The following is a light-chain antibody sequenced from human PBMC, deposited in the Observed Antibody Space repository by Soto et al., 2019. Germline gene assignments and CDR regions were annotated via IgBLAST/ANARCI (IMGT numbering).Light chain of an antibody. CDR1: QSLLHSNGYNY. CDR3: MQALQTKT. Sequence: DIVMTQSPLSLPVTPGEPASISCRSSQSLLHSNGYNYLDWYLQKPGQSPQLLIYLGSNRASGXXXXXXXXXXXXXXXXXXSXVEAEDVRVYYCMQALQTKTFGQGTKLEIQ. V-gene: IGKV2-28*01. CDR2: LGS. J-gene: IGKJ2*01.